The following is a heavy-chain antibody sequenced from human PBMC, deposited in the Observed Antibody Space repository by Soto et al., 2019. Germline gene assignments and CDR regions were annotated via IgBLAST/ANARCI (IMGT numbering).Heavy chain of an antibody. V-gene: IGHV1-69*02. CDR1: GGTFSSYT. J-gene: IGHJ6*02. CDR2: IIPILGIA. CDR3: ARGSERPPYYYGMDV. Sequence: QVQLVQSGAEVKKPGSSVKVSCKASGGTFSSYTISWVRQAPGQGLEWMGRIIPILGIANYAQKFQGRVTITADNSTSTAYMELSSLRSEDTAVYYCARGSERPPYYYGMDVWGQGTTVTVSS. D-gene: IGHD3-10*01.